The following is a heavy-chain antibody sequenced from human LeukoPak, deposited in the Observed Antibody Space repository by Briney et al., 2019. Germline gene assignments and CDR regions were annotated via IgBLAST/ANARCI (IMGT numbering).Heavy chain of an antibody. CDR1: GYTFTDYY. V-gene: IGHV1-2*02. CDR2: INPNSGGV. D-gene: IGHD1-26*01. CDR3: ARVKALGVVGSTTVLDP. J-gene: IGHJ5*02. Sequence: GASVKVSCKASGYTFTDYYIHWVRQAPGQGLEWMGWINPNSGGVNYAQRFRGRVTMTRDTSITTAYMELSNLRSDDTAIYYCARVKALGVVGSTTVLDPWGQGTLVTVSS.